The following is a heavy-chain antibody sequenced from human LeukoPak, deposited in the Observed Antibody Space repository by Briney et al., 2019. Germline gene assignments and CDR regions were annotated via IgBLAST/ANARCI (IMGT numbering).Heavy chain of an antibody. CDR3: AKVTYGSGTYGAFDY. CDR1: GFTFNNYA. V-gene: IGHV3-23*01. J-gene: IGHJ4*02. D-gene: IGHD3-10*01. Sequence: GGSLRLSCSASGFTFNNYAMSWVRQTPGKGLGWVSALSGSGGTTYYADSVKGRFTISRDNSKNTLYLQMNSLRAEDTAVYYCAKVTYGSGTYGAFDYWGQGTLVTVSS. CDR2: LSGSGGTT.